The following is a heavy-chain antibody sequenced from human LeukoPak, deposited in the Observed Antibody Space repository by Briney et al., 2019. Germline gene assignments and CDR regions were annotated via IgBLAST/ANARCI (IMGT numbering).Heavy chain of an antibody. Sequence: SVKVSCKASGGTFSSYAISWVRQAPGQGLEWMGRIIPIFGIANYAQKFQGRVTITADKSTGTAYMELSSLRSEDTPVYYCARIIAAAGSDYWGQGTLVTVSS. J-gene: IGHJ4*02. D-gene: IGHD6-13*01. CDR3: ARIIAAAGSDY. CDR1: GGTFSSYA. CDR2: IIPIFGIA. V-gene: IGHV1-69*04.